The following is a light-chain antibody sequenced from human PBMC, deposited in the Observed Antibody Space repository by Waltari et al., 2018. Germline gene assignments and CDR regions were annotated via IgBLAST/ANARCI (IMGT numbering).Light chain of an antibody. Sequence: QSALTQPASVSGSPGQSITISCTGTSSDVGGYNYVSWYQQHPGKAPKLVIYDVSARPSGVSDRFSGSKSGITASLTISGLQAADEADYYCSSYTSSRTRVFGRGTKLTVL. CDR1: SSDVGGYNY. CDR3: SSYTSSRTRV. J-gene: IGLJ3*02. CDR2: DVS. V-gene: IGLV2-14*01.